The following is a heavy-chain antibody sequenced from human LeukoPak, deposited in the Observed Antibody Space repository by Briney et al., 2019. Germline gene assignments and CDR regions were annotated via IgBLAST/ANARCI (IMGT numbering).Heavy chain of an antibody. V-gene: IGHV4-39*01. CDR2: IYYSGST. CDR3: ARLGPTKWFDP. J-gene: IGHJ5*02. CDR1: GGSISSSSYY. D-gene: IGHD3-10*01. Sequence: SETLSLTCTVSGGSISSSSYYWGWIRQPPGKGLEWIGSIYYSGSTYYNPSLKSRVTISVDTSKNQFSLKLSSVTAADTAVYYCARLGPTKWFDPWGQGTLVTVSS.